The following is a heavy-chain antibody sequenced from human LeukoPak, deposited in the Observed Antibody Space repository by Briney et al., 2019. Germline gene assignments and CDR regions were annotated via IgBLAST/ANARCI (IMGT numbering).Heavy chain of an antibody. CDR3: ARDHLYSSGWYLGYDAFDI. J-gene: IGHJ3*02. D-gene: IGHD6-19*01. CDR2: IYYSGST. CDR1: GGSISTYF. V-gene: IGHV4-59*12. Sequence: SSETLSLTCTVSGGSISTYFWSWIRQPPGKGLEWIGYIYYSGSTNYNPSLKSRVTISVDTSKNQFSLKLSSVTAADTAVYYCARDHLYSSGWYLGYDAFDIWGQGTMVTVS.